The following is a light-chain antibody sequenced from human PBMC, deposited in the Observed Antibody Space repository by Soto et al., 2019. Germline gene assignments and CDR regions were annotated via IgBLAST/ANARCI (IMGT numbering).Light chain of an antibody. Sequence: DIQMTQSPSSLSSSVGDRVTIACRASQDIRNYLAWYQQKPGKVPQILIYGASTLHPGVPSLFSGSGSGTYFPLSVNRLQREDVATYYCEKYRGDCPWTFGKGTKVEI. CDR3: EKYRGDCPWT. J-gene: IGKJ1*01. V-gene: IGKV1-27*01. CDR2: GAS. CDR1: QDIRNY.